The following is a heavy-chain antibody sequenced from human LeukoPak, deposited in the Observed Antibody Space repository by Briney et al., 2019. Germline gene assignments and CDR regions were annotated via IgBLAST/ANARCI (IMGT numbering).Heavy chain of an antibody. J-gene: IGHJ4*02. CDR1: GFTFSGYW. D-gene: IGHD2-21*01. CDR3: ARDFVLVNTPGDNFDY. V-gene: IGHV3-74*01. CDR2: INEDGSFT. Sequence: PGGSLRLSCAASGFTFSGYWMHWVRQTPGKGLVWVSRINEDGSFTSYADSVRGRFTVSRDNAKNTLYLQMNSLRAEDTAVYYCARDFVLVNTPGDNFDYWGRGALVTVSS.